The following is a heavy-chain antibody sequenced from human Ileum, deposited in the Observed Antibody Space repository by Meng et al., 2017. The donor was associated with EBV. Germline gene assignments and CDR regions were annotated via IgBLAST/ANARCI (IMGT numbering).Heavy chain of an antibody. D-gene: IGHD1-26*01. J-gene: IGHJ4*02. CDR3: ARAGNGGSYYFTY. V-gene: IGHV1-18*01. CDR1: GYTVSNYG. Sequence: QVLRAGAEVKKPGDSGKVAVKVPGYTVSNYGISWLRQAPGQGLEWMGWISAYNGNTNYAQNLQGRVTMTTDTSTGTAYMEVRSLRSDDTAVYYCARAGNGGSYYFTYWGQGTLVTVSS. CDR2: ISAYNGNT.